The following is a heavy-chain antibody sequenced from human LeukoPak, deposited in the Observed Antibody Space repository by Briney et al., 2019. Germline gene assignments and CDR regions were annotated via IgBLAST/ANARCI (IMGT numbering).Heavy chain of an antibody. J-gene: IGHJ4*02. CDR3: ARMSILTGYHFDY. CDR1: GGSISSYY. Sequence: SETLSLTCTVSGGSISSYYWSWIRQPPGKGLEWIGYIYYSGSTNYNPSLKSRVTISVDTSKNHFSLKLRSVTAADTAVYYCARMSILTGYHFDYWGQGTLVTVSS. D-gene: IGHD3-9*01. CDR2: IYYSGST. V-gene: IGHV4-59*08.